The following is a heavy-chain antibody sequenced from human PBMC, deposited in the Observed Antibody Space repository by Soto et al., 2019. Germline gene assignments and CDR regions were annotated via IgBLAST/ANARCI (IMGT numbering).Heavy chain of an antibody. CDR1: GGTFISYA. CDR2: IIPIFGTA. V-gene: IGHV1-69*01. CDR3: ARGDSSGWYYFDY. J-gene: IGHJ4*02. D-gene: IGHD6-19*01. Sequence: QVQLVQSGAEVKKPGSSVKVSCNASGGTFISYAISWVRHAPGQGLEWMGGIIPIFGTATYEQKFQGRVTGTADESTRTAYMERSSLRYEDTAVYYGARGDSSGWYYFDYWGQGTLVTVS.